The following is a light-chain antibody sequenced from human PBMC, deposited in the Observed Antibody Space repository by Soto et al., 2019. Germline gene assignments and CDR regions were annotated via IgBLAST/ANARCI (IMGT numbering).Light chain of an antibody. J-gene: IGLJ2*01. Sequence: QSALTQPPSASGSPGQSVTISCTGTSSDVGAYNYVSWYQQHPGKAPKLMIYEVSKRPSGVPDRFSGSKSGNTASLTVSGLQAEDEADYCCSSYAGSNTPVVFGGGTKLTVL. CDR1: SSDVGAYNY. V-gene: IGLV2-8*01. CDR3: SSYAGSNTPVV. CDR2: EVS.